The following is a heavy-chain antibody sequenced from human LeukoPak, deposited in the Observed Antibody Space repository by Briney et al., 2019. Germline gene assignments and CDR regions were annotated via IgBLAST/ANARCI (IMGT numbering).Heavy chain of an antibody. J-gene: IGHJ5*02. D-gene: IGHD6-13*01. CDR2: IYSSGSP. Sequence: SQTLSLTCTVSGVSISSGGYYWSWIRQLPGKGLEWIGYIYSSGSPYVNPSLKSRVSILVDTSENQFSLRLSSVTAADTAVYYCARDPAATGSQGGWFDPWGQGTLVTVSS. CDR3: ARDPAATGSQGGWFDP. V-gene: IGHV4-31*03. CDR1: GVSISSGGYY.